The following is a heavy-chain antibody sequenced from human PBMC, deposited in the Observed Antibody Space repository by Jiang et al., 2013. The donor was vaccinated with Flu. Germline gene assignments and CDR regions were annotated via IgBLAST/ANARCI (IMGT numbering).Heavy chain of an antibody. J-gene: IGHJ4*02. CDR1: GFTFSSYG. CDR2: IWYDGSNK. Sequence: VQLVESGGGVVQPGRSLRLSCAASGFTFSSYGMHWVRQAPGKGLEWVAVIWYDGSNKYYADSVKGRFTISRDNSKNTLYLQMNSLRAEDTAVYYCARSQGVGALFPFDYWGQGTLVTVSS. CDR3: ARSQGVGALFPFDY. V-gene: IGHV3-33*01. D-gene: IGHD1-26*01.